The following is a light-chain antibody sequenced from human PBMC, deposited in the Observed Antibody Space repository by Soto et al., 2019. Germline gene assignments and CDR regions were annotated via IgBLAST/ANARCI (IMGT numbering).Light chain of an antibody. CDR3: QQRSNWPLT. CDR2: DAS. CDR1: QTVTFSY. Sequence: EIVLTQSPGTLSLSPGERVALSCRASQTVTFSYLAWYQQKPGQAPRLLIYDASNRATGIPARFSGSGSGTDVTLTISSLEPEDFAVYYCQQRSNWPLTFGGGTKVEIK. V-gene: IGKV3-11*01. J-gene: IGKJ4*01.